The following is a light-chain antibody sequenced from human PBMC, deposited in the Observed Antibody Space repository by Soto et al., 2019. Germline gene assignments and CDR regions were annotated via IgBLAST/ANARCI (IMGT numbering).Light chain of an antibody. Sequence: SKSGAAVSVSPGERATLSCRVSQSVSSSNLAWYQQKPGQAPRLLISGASSRATGVPDRFSGGGSGTDFTLTISRLEPEDFALYYCQQYGSSPITFGQGTRLEVK. V-gene: IGKV3-20*01. J-gene: IGKJ5*01. CDR1: QSVSSSN. CDR3: QQYGSSPIT. CDR2: GAS.